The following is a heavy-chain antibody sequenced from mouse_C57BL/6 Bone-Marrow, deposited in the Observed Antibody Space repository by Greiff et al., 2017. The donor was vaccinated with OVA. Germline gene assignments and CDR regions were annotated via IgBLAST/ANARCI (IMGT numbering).Heavy chain of an antibody. Sequence: EVQLKESGGGLVQPGESLKLSCESNEYEFPSHDMSWVRKTPEKRLELVAAINSDGGSTYYPDTMERRFIISRYNTKKTLDLQMSSLRSEDTALYYCARQDWDGAMDYWGQGTSVTVSS. CDR3: ARQDWDGAMDY. CDR1: EYEFPSHD. V-gene: IGHV5-2*01. D-gene: IGHD4-1*01. CDR2: INSDGGST. J-gene: IGHJ4*01.